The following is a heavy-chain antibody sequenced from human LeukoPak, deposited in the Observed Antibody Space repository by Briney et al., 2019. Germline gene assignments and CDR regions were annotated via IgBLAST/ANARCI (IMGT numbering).Heavy chain of an antibody. Sequence: ASVKVSCKASGGTFSSYATSWVRQAPGQGLEWMGRIIPILGIANYAQKFQGRVTITADKSTSTAYMELSSLRSEDTAVYYCARDIPVHYYYDSSGYSDYWGQGTLVTVSS. J-gene: IGHJ4*02. CDR1: GGTFSSYA. CDR2: IIPILGIA. V-gene: IGHV1-69*04. D-gene: IGHD3-22*01. CDR3: ARDIPVHYYYDSSGYSDY.